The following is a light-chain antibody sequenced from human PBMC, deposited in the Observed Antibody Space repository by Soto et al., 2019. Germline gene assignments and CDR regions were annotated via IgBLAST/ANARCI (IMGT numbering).Light chain of an antibody. CDR1: QSIYDS. V-gene: IGKV1-17*01. CDR2: AAS. CDR3: QQYNSYPIT. J-gene: IGKJ5*01. Sequence: IQSPPSPSSLSASVVERATSTCRASQSIYDSLHWYQHKPGQAPTVLIYAASSLQNGVPARFSGSGSGTEFALTISGLQPDDLASDYGQQYNSYPITFGQGTRLDIK.